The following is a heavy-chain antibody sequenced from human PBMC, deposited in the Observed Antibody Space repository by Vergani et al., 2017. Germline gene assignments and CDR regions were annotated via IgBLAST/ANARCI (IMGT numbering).Heavy chain of an antibody. CDR3: VRDPDYSTFDS. D-gene: IGHD4-11*01. CDR2: IGVSDNSI. CDR1: GFTFSAYS. J-gene: IGHJ4*02. V-gene: IGHV3-48*01. Sequence: DVRLVESGGGVVQPGGSLRLSCAASGFTFSAYSMNWVRQTPCKGLEWISYIGVSDNSIYYADSVMGRFAISRDNARNLLFLQMNILRADDSALYFCVRDPDYSTFDSWGQGTLVTVS.